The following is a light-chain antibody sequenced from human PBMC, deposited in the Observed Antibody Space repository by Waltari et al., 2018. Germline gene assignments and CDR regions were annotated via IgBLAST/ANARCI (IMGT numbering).Light chain of an antibody. Sequence: DIVMTQSPDSLAVSLGERATINCKSSQSVLNRSNSKNYLVWYQQKAGQPPKVPIYWASTRESGVPDRFSGSGSGTEFTLTISSLQAEDVAVYYCQQYYSTPITFGQGTRLEIK. V-gene: IGKV4-1*01. CDR1: QSVLNRSNSKNY. CDR3: QQYYSTPIT. J-gene: IGKJ5*01. CDR2: WAS.